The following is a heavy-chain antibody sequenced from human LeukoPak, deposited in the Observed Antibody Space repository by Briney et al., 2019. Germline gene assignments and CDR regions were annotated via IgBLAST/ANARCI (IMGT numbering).Heavy chain of an antibody. V-gene: IGHV4-38-2*01. CDR1: SYSISSGYY. Sequence: SETLSLTCVVSSYSISSGYYWGWIRQPPGKGLEWIGSIYHSGSTYYNPSLKSRVPISVDPSKHQFSLRLHSLPPADTAVHYPARLDCSGGSCYSGTYYFDCWGQGTLVTVSS. J-gene: IGHJ4*02. D-gene: IGHD2-15*01. CDR2: IYHSGST. CDR3: ARLDCSGGSCYSGTYYFDC.